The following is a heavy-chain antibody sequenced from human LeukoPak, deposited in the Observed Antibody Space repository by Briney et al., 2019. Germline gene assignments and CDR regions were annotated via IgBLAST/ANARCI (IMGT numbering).Heavy chain of an antibody. V-gene: IGHV4-4*02. J-gene: IGHJ4*02. D-gene: IGHD2-8*01. CDR3: SRENGAFSPFGY. Sequence: SETLSLTCRVSGGSITTTNWWSWVRQFPGQSLQWIGEVSLEGVRNYNPSLTCRVTMSLDRAKNLLSLNLNSVTAADTAVYYCSRENGAFSPFGYWGQGILVTV. CDR1: GGSITTTNW. CDR2: VSLEGVR.